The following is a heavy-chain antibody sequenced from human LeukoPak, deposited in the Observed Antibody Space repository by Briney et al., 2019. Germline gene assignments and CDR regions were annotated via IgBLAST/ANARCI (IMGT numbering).Heavy chain of an antibody. CDR2: IDTRGST. D-gene: IGHD5-24*01. Sequence: SETLSLTCAVSGGTISSYYWSWIRQPAGKGLEWIGRIDTRGSTNYNPSLKSRVTMSVDTSNKQFSLKLSSVTAADTAVYYCARDQEIGGWFDRWGQGTLVTVSS. CDR3: ARDQEIGGWFDR. J-gene: IGHJ5*02. CDR1: GGTISSYY. V-gene: IGHV4-4*07.